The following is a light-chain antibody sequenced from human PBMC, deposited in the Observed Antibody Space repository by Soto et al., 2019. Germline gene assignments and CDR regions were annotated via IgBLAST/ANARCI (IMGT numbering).Light chain of an antibody. Sequence: DIQMTQSPSSVSASVGDRVTITCRASQGISSWLAWYQQKPGKAPKLLIQAASSLQSGVPSRLRGSGSGTDLTLCTSSLQQDDVETYYCQQANSFPLFGQGTRLEI. CDR2: AAS. J-gene: IGKJ5*01. CDR3: QQANSFPL. V-gene: IGKV1-12*01. CDR1: QGISSW.